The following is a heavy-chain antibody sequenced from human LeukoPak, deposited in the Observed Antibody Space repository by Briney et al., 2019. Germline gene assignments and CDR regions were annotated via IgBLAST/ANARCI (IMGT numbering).Heavy chain of an antibody. V-gene: IGHV1-24*01. CDR2: FDPEDGET. D-gene: IGHD3-3*01. J-gene: IGHJ6*04. CDR3: ATDYDFWSGAPARYYGMDV. Sequence: ASVEVSCKVSGYTLTELSMHWVRQAPAKGLEWMGGFDPEDGETIYAQKFQGRVSMTEDTSTDTAYMELSSLRSEDTAVYYCATDYDFWSGAPARYYGMDVWGEGTTVTVSS. CDR1: GYTLTELS.